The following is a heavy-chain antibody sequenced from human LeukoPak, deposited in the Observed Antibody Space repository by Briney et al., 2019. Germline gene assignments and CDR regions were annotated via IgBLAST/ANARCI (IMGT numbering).Heavy chain of an antibody. CDR1: GFTFSSYW. J-gene: IGHJ6*03. CDR2: IKQDGSEK. CDR3: ARGVEQQLVYYYYYMDV. D-gene: IGHD6-13*01. V-gene: IGHV3-7*01. Sequence: PGGSLRLSCAASGFTFSSYWMSWVRQAPGKGLEWVANIKQDGSEKYYVDSVKGRFTISRDNAKNSLFLQMNSLRAEDTAVYYCARGVEQQLVYYYYYMDVWGKGTTVTISS.